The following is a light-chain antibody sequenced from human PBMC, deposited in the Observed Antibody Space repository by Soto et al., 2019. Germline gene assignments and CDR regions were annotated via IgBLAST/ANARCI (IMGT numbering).Light chain of an antibody. CDR2: GAS. V-gene: IGKV3-15*01. CDR3: QQYNNWPPIT. Sequence: EILITQSPATLSVSPGERATLSFSASHIVSSNLAWYQQKPGQAPRLLIYGASTRATGIPARFSGSGSGTAFTLTISSLQSEDFAVYYCQQYNNWPPITFGQGTRLEIK. CDR1: HIVSSN. J-gene: IGKJ5*01.